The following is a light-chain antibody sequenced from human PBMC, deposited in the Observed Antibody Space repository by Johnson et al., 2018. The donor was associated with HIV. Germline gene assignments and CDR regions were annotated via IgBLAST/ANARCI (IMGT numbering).Light chain of an antibody. CDR3: GTWDSSLSAYV. J-gene: IGLJ1*01. Sequence: QSVLTQPPSVSAAPGQKVTISCSGSSSNIGNNYVSWYQQLPGTAPKLLIYENNKRPSGIPDRFSASKSATSATLAITGLQTGDEADYYCGTWDSSLSAYVFGTGTKVTVV. CDR2: ENN. CDR1: SSNIGNNY. V-gene: IGLV1-51*02.